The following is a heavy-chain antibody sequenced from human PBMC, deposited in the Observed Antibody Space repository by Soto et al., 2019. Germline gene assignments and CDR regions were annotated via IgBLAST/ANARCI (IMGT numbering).Heavy chain of an antibody. J-gene: IGHJ4*02. CDR1: GFSLTTRGMT. CDR2: SN. Sequence: QITLKESGPTLVKPTQTLTLTCTVSGFSLTTRGMTLGWIRQPPGKDPEWLALSNQYSPSLHTRITFTNDTSKNQVVRSLTNVDAVKTATYYRTLRHVSTTGPIYWGPGILVPVSS. V-gene: IGHV2-5*01. D-gene: IGHD3-16*01. CDR3: TLRHVSTTGPIY.